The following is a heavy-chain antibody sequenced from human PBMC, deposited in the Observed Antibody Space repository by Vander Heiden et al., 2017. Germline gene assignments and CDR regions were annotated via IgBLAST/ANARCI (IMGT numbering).Heavy chain of an antibody. J-gene: IGHJ3*02. V-gene: IGHV3-9*01. CDR2: ISWNSGSI. CDR3: AKDTGYDILTGSYDAFDI. CDR1: GFTFYDYA. D-gene: IGHD3-9*01. Sequence: EVQLVESGGGLVQPGRSLRLSCAASGFTFYDYAIHWFRQAPGKGLEWVSGISWNSGSIGDADSVKGRFTISRDNAKNSLYLQMNSLRAEDTALYYCAKDTGYDILTGSYDAFDIWGQGTMVTVSS.